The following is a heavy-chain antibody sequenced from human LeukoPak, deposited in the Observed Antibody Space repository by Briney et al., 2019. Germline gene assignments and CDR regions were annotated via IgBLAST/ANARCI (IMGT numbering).Heavy chain of an antibody. D-gene: IGHD2-2*01. CDR1: GFTFSSYA. Sequence: GRSLRLSCAASGFTFSSYAMHWVRQAPGKGLEWVAVISYDGSNKYYADSVKGRFTISRDNSKNTLYLQMNRLRAVDTAVYYCARDPDIYCRRTSCQTPFDNWAQGTLVTVSS. V-gene: IGHV3-30-3*01. J-gene: IGHJ4*02. CDR3: ARDPDIYCRRTSCQTPFDN. CDR2: ISYDGSNK.